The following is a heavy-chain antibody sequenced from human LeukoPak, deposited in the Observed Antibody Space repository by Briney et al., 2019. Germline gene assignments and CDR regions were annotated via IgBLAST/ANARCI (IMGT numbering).Heavy chain of an antibody. D-gene: IGHD3-22*01. V-gene: IGHV4-4*02. CDR2: MYLSGTT. CDR1: GDSINSLDL. Sequence: SETLSLICTVSGDSINSLDLWSWVRQPPGKGLEWIGEMYLSGTTHSNPSVKSRVTISIDKSKNQFSLNLSSVTAADTAVYYCAGLVGRYSSGLYYYYFDYWGQGTLVTVSS. J-gene: IGHJ4*02. CDR3: AGLVGRYSSGLYYYYFDY.